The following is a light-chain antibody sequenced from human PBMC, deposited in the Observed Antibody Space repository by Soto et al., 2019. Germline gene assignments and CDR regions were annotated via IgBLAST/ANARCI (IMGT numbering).Light chain of an antibody. J-gene: IGLJ2*01. CDR3: SSYTSSSTLV. CDR1: SSDVGGYNY. CDR2: EVT. V-gene: IGLV2-14*01. Sequence: QSVLTQPASVSGSPGQSITLSCTGTSSDVGGYNYVSWYQQHPGKAPKLMIFEVTYRPSGVSHRFSGSKSGNTASLTISGLQAEDEDDYSCSSYTSSSTLVFGGGTKLTVL.